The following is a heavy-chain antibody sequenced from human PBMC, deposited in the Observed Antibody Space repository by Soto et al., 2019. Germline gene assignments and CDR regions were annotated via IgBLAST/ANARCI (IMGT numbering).Heavy chain of an antibody. V-gene: IGHV4-30-4*01. J-gene: IGHJ4*02. D-gene: IGHD6-13*01. CDR3: ARRGPAAAEFDY. CDR1: GGFISDDYY. CDR2: MHYSGSS. Sequence: QVHLQESGPGLVKPSQTLSLTCAVSGGFISDDYYWSWIRQSPGKGLEWIGYMHYSGSSFDNPSLRSRVSISLDTSKNQFSLKLNSVTAADTAVYFCARRGPAAAEFDYWGQGILVTVSS.